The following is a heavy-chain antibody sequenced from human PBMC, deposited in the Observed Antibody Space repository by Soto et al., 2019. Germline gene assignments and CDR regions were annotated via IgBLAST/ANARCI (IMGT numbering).Heavy chain of an antibody. Sequence: QVQLVQSGAEVKKPGSSVKVSCKASGGTFSTYTITWVRQAPGQGLDGMGGIIPIFGTANYPQKFQGRVTITADESTSTAYMEMSSLRSEDTAVYYCARSHDSSGYWNNCFDPWGQGTLVTVSS. V-gene: IGHV1-69*01. J-gene: IGHJ5*02. D-gene: IGHD3-22*01. CDR2: IIPIFGTA. CDR1: GGTFSTYT. CDR3: ARSHDSSGYWNNCFDP.